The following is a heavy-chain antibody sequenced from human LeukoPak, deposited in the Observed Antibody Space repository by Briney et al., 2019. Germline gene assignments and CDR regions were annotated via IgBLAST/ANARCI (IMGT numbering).Heavy chain of an antibody. CDR3: AKAMLRGSGSYYIHCPMDV. CDR1: GFTFSSYS. Sequence: KPGGSLRLSCAASGFTFSSYSMNWVRQAPGKGLEWVSSISSSSSYIYYADSVKGRFTISRDNAKNSLYLQMNSLRAEDTAVYYCAKAMLRGSGSYYIHCPMDVWGQGTTVTVSS. J-gene: IGHJ6*02. D-gene: IGHD3-10*01. V-gene: IGHV3-21*04. CDR2: ISSSSSYI.